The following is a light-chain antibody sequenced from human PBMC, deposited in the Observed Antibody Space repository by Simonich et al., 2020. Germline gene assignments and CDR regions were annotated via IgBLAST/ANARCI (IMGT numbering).Light chain of an antibody. J-gene: IGKJ2*01. CDR2: WAA. CDR1: QSVLYSSNNKNC. CDR3: QQYYSTPYT. V-gene: IGKV4-1*01. Sequence: DIVMTQSPDSLAVSLGERATINCKSHQSVLYSSNNKNCLAWYQQKTGQPPKLLIYWAATRESGFPDRFSGSGSGTDFTLTISSLQAEDVAVYYCQQYYSTPYTFGQRTKLEIK.